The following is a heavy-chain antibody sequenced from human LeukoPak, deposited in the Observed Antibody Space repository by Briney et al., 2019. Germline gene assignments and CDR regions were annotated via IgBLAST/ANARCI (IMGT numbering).Heavy chain of an antibody. CDR2: VCYSGST. D-gene: IGHD5-18*01. CDR1: GGSISSSSYC. J-gene: IGHJ4*02. V-gene: IGHV4-39*01. Sequence: PSETLSLTCTVSGGSISSSSYCWGWIRQPPGKGLEWIGSVCYSGSTYYNPSLKSRVTISVDTSKNQFSLKLSSVTAADTAVYYCARQYSGDSRSPFFDYWGRGTLVTVSS. CDR3: ARQYSGDSRSPFFDY.